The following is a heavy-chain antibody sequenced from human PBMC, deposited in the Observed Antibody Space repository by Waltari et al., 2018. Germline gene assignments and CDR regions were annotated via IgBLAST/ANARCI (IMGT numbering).Heavy chain of an antibody. Sequence: EVQLVESGGVVVQPGGSLRLSCAASGFTFDDYAMHWVRPAPGKGLEWVSLISWDGGSTYYADSVKGRFTISRDNSKNSLYLQMNSLRAEDTALYYCAKDSSSWRYYYYGMDVWGQGTTVTVSS. J-gene: IGHJ6*02. CDR3: AKDSSSWRYYYYGMDV. CDR2: ISWDGGST. CDR1: GFTFDDYA. D-gene: IGHD6-13*01. V-gene: IGHV3-43D*04.